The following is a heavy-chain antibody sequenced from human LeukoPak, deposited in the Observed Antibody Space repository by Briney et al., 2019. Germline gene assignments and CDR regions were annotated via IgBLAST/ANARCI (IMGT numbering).Heavy chain of an antibody. CDR3: ARGSVMVRGVNSY. D-gene: IGHD3-10*01. V-gene: IGHV3-23*01. CDR1: GFTFSRYA. CDR2: ISGSGGST. Sequence: PGGSLRLSCAASGFTFSRYAMSWVRQAPGKGLEWVSGISGSGGSTYYADSVKGRLTISRDNSNSKNTLYLQMNSLRAEDTAVYYCARGSVMVRGVNSYWGQGTLVTVSS. J-gene: IGHJ4*02.